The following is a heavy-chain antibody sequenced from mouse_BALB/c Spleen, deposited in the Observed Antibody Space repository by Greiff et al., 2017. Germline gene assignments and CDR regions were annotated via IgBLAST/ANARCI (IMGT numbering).Heavy chain of an antibody. CDR2: ILPGSGST. D-gene: IGHD1-1*01. CDR1: GYTFSSYW. CDR3: ARWGYGSSGYYAMDY. J-gene: IGHJ4*01. V-gene: IGHV1-9*01. Sequence: VQLQQSGAELMKPGASVKISCQATGYTFSSYWIEWVKQRPGHGLEWIGEILPGSGSTNYNEKFNGKAHFTADTSSNTAYMQLSSLTAEDAAVYYCARWGYGSSGYYAMDYWGQGTSVTVSS.